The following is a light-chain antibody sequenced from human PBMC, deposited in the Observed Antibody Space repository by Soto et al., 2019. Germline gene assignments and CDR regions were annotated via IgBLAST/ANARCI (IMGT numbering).Light chain of an antibody. J-gene: IGKJ1*01. Sequence: EIVLTQSPATLSLSPGERATLSCRASQTISSYLAWYQHKPGQAPRLLIYDTSNRATGIPPRFSGSGSGTDFTLAISSLQPEDSATYYCLQDINYPWTFGQGTKVDIK. CDR3: LQDINYPWT. CDR2: DTS. CDR1: QTISSY. V-gene: IGKV3-11*01.